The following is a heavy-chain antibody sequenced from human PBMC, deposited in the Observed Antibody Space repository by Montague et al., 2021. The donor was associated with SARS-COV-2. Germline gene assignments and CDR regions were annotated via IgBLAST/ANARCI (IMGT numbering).Heavy chain of an antibody. D-gene: IGHD2-15*01. CDR2: IYNSGRT. CDR3: ARLGEVEPGIAIAATFDP. Sequence: SETLSLTCAVSDDSISTSTIYYLGWIRQPPGKGLEWIGSIYNSGRTFYNPSLKSRVTMSVDASKNQFSVRLTSVTAADSAVYYCARLGEVEPGIAIAATFDPWGQGILVTVSS. CDR1: DDSISTSTIYY. J-gene: IGHJ5*02. V-gene: IGHV4-39*01.